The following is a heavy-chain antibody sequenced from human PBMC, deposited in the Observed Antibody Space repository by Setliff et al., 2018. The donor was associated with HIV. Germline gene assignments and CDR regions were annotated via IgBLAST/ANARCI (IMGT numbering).Heavy chain of an antibody. J-gene: IGHJ6*03. V-gene: IGHV1-46*01. CDR2: INPSGGST. CDR1: GYTFTSYY. D-gene: IGHD5-12*01. Sequence: ASVKVSCKASGYTFTSYYMHWVRQAPGQGLEWMGIINPSGGSTSYAQKFQGRVTMTRDTSTSTVYMELSSLRSEDTAVYYCARGRGLVARAYYYYYMDVWGKGTTVTVSS. CDR3: ARGRGLVARAYYYYYMDV.